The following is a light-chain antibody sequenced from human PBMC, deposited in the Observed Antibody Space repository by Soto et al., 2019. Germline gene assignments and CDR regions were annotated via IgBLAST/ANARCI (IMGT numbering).Light chain of an antibody. CDR2: DVS. J-gene: IGLJ1*01. CDR3: SSNTSSSTLV. CDR1: SSDVGGYNY. Sequence: QYALTQPASVSGSPGQSITISCTGTSSDVGGYNYVSWYQQHPGKAPKLMIYDVSNRPSGVSNRFSGSKSGNTASLTISGLQAEDEAYYYCSSNTSSSTLVCGTGTKLTVL. V-gene: IGLV2-14*01.